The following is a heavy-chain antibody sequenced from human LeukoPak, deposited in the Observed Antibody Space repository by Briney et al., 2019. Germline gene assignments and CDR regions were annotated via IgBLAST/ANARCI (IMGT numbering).Heavy chain of an antibody. Sequence: GASVKVSCKASGYTFTGYYMHWVRQAPGQGLEWMGWINPNSGGTNYAQKFQGRVTMTRDTSISTAYMELSRLRSDDTAVYYCAREGGRELPYYYYYYYMDVWGKGTTVTVSS. CDR3: AREGGRELPYYYYYYYMDV. J-gene: IGHJ6*03. CDR2: INPNSGGT. V-gene: IGHV1-2*02. D-gene: IGHD1-26*01. CDR1: GYTFTGYY.